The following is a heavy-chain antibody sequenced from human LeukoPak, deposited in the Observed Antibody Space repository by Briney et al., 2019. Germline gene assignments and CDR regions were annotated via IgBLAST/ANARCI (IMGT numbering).Heavy chain of an antibody. CDR2: ISGSGGST. V-gene: IGHV3-23*01. CDR1: GFTFNNYA. D-gene: IGHD1-14*01. Sequence: GGSLRLSCAASGFTFNNYALNWVRQAPGKGLEWVSSISGSGGSTYYADSVKGRFTISRDNSKNTLYLQMNSLRAEDTAVYYCAKPARTDAFDIWGQGTMVTVSS. CDR3: AKPARTDAFDI. J-gene: IGHJ3*02.